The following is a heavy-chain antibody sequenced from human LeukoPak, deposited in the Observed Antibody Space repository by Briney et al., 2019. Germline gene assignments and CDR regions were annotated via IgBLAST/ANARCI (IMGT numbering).Heavy chain of an antibody. CDR1: GFTLSTYW. D-gene: IGHD6-13*01. Sequence: GGSLRLSCAASGFTLSTYWIHWVRQAPGKGLAWVSRINSDGSGTGYADSVKGRFTISRDNAKNTLYLQMNSLRVEDTAVYYCVRDSSKWYYDFWGQGSLVTVSS. J-gene: IGHJ4*02. V-gene: IGHV3-74*01. CDR2: INSDGSGT. CDR3: VRDSSKWYYDF.